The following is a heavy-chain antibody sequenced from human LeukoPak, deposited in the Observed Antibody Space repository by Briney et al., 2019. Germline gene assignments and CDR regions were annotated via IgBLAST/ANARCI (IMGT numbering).Heavy chain of an antibody. V-gene: IGHV1-69*13. CDR2: IITIFGTA. D-gene: IGHD6-6*01. CDR3: ARGSRYYFDY. J-gene: IGHJ4*02. CDR1: GGTFISYA. Sequence: SVKVSCKASGGTFISYAISWVRQAPGQGGEWRGRIITIFGTANYAQKFQGRVTITPHESTSTAYMELSSLRSEDTAVYYCARGSRYYFDYWGQGTLVTVSS.